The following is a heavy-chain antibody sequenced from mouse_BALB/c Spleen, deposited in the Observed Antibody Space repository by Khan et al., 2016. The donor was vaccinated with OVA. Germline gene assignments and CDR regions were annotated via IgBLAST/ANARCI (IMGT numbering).Heavy chain of an antibody. J-gene: IGHJ2*01. V-gene: IGHV1-7*01. CDR1: GYTFTSYW. CDR2: INPTSGYT. Sequence: QMQLEESGAELAKPGASVKMSCKASGYTFTSYWMHWIKQRPGQGLEWIGYINPTSGYTDYNQKFKDKATLTADKSSSTAYMQLNSLISDDSAVYYCARDRIDYWGQGTTLTVSS. CDR3: ARDRIDY.